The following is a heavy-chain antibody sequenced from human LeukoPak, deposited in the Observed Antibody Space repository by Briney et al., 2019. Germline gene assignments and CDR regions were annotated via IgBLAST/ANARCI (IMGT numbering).Heavy chain of an antibody. V-gene: IGHV4-30-4*01. D-gene: IGHD1-26*01. CDR3: ARAAATTTYDAFDI. CDR1: GGSISSGDYY. J-gene: IGHJ3*02. CDR2: IYYSGST. Sequence: SETLSLTCTVSGGSISSGDYYWSWIRQPPGKGLEWIGYIYYSGSTYYNPSLKSRVTISVDTSKNQFSLKLSSVTAADTAVYYCARAAATTTYDAFDIWGQGTMVTVSS.